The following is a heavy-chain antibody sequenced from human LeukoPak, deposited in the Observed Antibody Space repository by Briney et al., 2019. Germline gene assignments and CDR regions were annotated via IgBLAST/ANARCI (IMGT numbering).Heavy chain of an antibody. J-gene: IGHJ4*02. CDR1: GLTFDDYA. V-gene: IGHV3-9*01. CDR2: ISWNSGSI. CDR3: AKGTPGYFDY. Sequence: PGRSLRLSCAAYGLTFDDYAMHWLRQAPGKGLEWVSGISWNSGSIGYADSVKGRFTISRDNAKNSLYLRMNSLRAEDTALYYCAKGTPGYFDYWGQGTLVTVSS.